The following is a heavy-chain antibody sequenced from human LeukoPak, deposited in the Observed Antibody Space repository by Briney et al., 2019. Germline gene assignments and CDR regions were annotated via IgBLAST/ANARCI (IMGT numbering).Heavy chain of an antibody. D-gene: IGHD3-16*01. CDR2: ISDGGRTI. J-gene: IGHJ4*02. V-gene: IGHV3-11*01. CDR3: ARGNPLLMITFGGLFDY. Sequence: KPGGSLRLSCGASGFIFSDHYMSWIRQAPGKGLEWISYISDGGRTIHYAGSVKGRFTISRDNAKNSLYLQMNSLRPDDTAVYYCARGNPLLMITFGGLFDYWGQGTLVTVSS. CDR1: GFIFSDHY.